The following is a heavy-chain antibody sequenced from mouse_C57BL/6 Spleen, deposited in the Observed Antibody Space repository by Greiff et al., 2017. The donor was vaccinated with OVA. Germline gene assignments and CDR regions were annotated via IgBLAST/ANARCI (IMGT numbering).Heavy chain of an antibody. Sequence: VQLQQSGPGLVQPSQSLSITCTVSGFSLTSYGVHWVRQSPGKGLEWLGVIWRGGSTDYNAAFMSRLSITKDNSKSQVFFKMNSLQADDTAIYYCAKTITTVVAPGAMDYWGQGTSVTVSS. CDR3: AKTITTVVAPGAMDY. J-gene: IGHJ4*01. CDR1: GFSLTSYG. D-gene: IGHD1-1*01. V-gene: IGHV2-5*01. CDR2: IWRGGST.